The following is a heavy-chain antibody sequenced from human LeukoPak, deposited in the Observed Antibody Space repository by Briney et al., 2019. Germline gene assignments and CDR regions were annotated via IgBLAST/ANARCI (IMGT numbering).Heavy chain of an antibody. CDR2: IYHSGST. CDR1: GYSISSGYY. Sequence: SETLSLTCTVSGYSISSGYYWGWIRQPPGKGLEWIGSIYHSGSTYYNPSLKSRVTISVDTSKNQFSLKLCSVTAADTAVYYCARGYCSSTSCQRFDPWGQGTLVTVSS. CDR3: ARGYCSSTSCQRFDP. D-gene: IGHD2-2*01. J-gene: IGHJ5*02. V-gene: IGHV4-38-2*02.